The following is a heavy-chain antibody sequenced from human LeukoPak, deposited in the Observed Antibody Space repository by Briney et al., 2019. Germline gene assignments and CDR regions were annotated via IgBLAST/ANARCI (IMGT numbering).Heavy chain of an antibody. CDR1: GFTFISYS. CDR3: ARDQTVAGD. V-gene: IGHV3-23*01. Sequence: GGSLRLSCSVCGFTFISYSMTWGGQAPGKGLEWLSSISGNGDNTYYADSVKGRFTISRDNSKNTLYLQMNSLRAEDTAVYYCARDQTVAGDWGQGTLVTVSS. CDR2: ISGNGDNT. D-gene: IGHD6-19*01. J-gene: IGHJ4*02.